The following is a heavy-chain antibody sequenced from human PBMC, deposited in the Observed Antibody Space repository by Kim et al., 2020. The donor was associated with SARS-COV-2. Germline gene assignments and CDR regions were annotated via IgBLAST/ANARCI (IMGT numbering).Heavy chain of an antibody. Sequence: SETLSLTCAVYGGSFSGHYWSWIRQPPGKGLEWIGEINHSGSTNYNPSLKSRVPISVDTSKNQFSLKLSPVTAAATAAYYCARGQASSSWYPYYYYGRDV. D-gene: IGHD6-13*01. J-gene: IGHJ6*01. V-gene: IGHV4-34*01. CDR2: INHSGST. CDR3: ARGQASSSWYPYYYYGRDV. CDR1: GGSFSGHY.